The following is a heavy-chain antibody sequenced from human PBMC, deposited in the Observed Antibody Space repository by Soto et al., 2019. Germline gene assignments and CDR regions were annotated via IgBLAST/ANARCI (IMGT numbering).Heavy chain of an antibody. CDR1: GFTFSNYA. J-gene: IGHJ4*02. Sequence: EVQLLESGGGLVQPGGSLRLSCAASGFTFSNYAVTWVRQAPGKGLEWVSTISGGGGSTYYADSVKGRFTISTDNSKNTLYLQMISLTAEDTAGDYCAKDHGSSWYEIDYWGQGTLVTVSS. D-gene: IGHD6-13*01. V-gene: IGHV3-23*01. CDR3: AKDHGSSWYEIDY. CDR2: ISGGGGST.